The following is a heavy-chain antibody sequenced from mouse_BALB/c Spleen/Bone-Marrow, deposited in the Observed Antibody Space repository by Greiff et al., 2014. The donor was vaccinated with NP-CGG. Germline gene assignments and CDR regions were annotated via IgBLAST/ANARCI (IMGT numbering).Heavy chain of an antibody. V-gene: IGHV1-69*01. CDR2: IDTSDSYT. Sequence: QVQLQQSGAELGMPGASVKMSCKASGYTCTDNWIYWVKQRPGQGLEWIGAIDTSDSYTNYNQKFMGKASLTVDASSSTAYMQVSSLTSDDSAVYYCARGGHDFSLDYWGQGTSVTVSS. CDR1: GYTCTDNW. J-gene: IGHJ4*01. D-gene: IGHD2-4*01. CDR3: ARGGHDFSLDY.